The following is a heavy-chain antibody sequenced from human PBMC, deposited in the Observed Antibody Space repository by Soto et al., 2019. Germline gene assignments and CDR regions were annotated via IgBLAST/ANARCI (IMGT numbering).Heavy chain of an antibody. CDR1: GFTFGRHW. CDR2: IKPDGSVK. V-gene: IGHV3-7*05. Sequence: EGQLVESEGGLVQPGGSLRLSCVGSGFTFGRHWMTWVRQAPGKGLEWVANIKPDGSVKYHVDSVKGRFTISRDNAKNSLYLQMNSLRAEDTAVYYCVREPAAGAYYYDYWGQGTPVTVSS. CDR3: VREPAAGAYYYDY. J-gene: IGHJ4*02. D-gene: IGHD6-13*01.